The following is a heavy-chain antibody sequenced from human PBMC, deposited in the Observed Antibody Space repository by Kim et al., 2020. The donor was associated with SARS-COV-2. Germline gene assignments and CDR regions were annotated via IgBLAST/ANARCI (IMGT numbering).Heavy chain of an antibody. V-gene: IGHV6-1*01. Sequence: KDYALSVKSRVTINPETSKNHFSLQLNSVTPEDTAVYYCAREGWLVGFDYWGQGTLVTVSS. J-gene: IGHJ4*02. CDR3: AREGWLVGFDY. D-gene: IGHD6-19*01. CDR2: K.